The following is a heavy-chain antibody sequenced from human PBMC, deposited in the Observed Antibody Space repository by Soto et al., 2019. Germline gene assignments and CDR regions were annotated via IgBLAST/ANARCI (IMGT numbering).Heavy chain of an antibody. J-gene: IGHJ4*02. CDR1: GASISSSY. Sequence: QMHLQESGPGLVKPSETLSLTCTVSGASISSSYWSWIRQSPERGLEWIAYVYHTGATNYNPSLTSRVTISLDTSKGQFSLILTSLTTADTAVYFCARGGNRYSNVASGVGGFDFWGQGSLVTVSS. CDR3: ARGGNRYSNVASGVGGFDF. D-gene: IGHD5-12*01. CDR2: VYHTGAT. V-gene: IGHV4-59*01.